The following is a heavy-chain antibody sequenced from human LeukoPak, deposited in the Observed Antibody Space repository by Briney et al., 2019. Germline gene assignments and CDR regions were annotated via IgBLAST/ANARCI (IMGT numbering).Heavy chain of an antibody. CDR1: GFTFDDYG. V-gene: IGHV3-20*04. CDR3: ARSRRVPTPDYDYHYMDV. D-gene: IGHD2-15*01. J-gene: IGHJ6*03. CDR2: MNWNGGSP. Sequence: GGSLRLSCAASGFTFDDYGMSWVRQAPGKGLEWVSDMNWNGGSPRYVDSVKGRFTISRDNAKNSLYLQMNSLRVEDTALYYCARSRRVPTPDYDYHYMDVWGKGTTVTVSS.